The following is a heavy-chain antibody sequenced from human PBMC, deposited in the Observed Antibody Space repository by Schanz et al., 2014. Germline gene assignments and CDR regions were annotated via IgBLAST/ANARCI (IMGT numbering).Heavy chain of an antibody. CDR1: GFTFRGYA. CDR2: ISYDGNTK. D-gene: IGHD3-3*01. Sequence: VQLLESGGDLVQPGGSLRLSCVVSGFTFRGYAMSWVRQAPGKGLEWVALISYDGNTKYYADSVKGRFTISRDNSKNTLYLQMNSLRADDTAVYYCARDLLVSHYDFWSGNDYWGQGTLVTVSS. V-gene: IGHV3-30-3*01. CDR3: ARDLLVSHYDFWSGNDY. J-gene: IGHJ4*02.